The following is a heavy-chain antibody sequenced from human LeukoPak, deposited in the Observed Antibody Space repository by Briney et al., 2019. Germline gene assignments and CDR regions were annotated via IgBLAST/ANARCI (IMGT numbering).Heavy chain of an antibody. CDR2: IWYGGSDK. CDR3: AKDYPYSGSNMDY. Sequence: GGSLRLSCAASGFTFSNFGMHWVRQAPGKGLEWVAVIWYGGSDKYYADSVKGRFTVSRDNSKNTLYLQMNSLRAEDTAVYYCAKDYPYSGSNMDYWGQGTLVTVSS. V-gene: IGHV3-30*02. CDR1: GFTFSNFG. J-gene: IGHJ4*02. D-gene: IGHD6-6*01.